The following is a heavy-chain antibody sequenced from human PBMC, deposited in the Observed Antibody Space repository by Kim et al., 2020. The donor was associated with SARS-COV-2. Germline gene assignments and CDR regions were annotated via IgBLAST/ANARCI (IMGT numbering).Heavy chain of an antibody. CDR2: INHSGST. J-gene: IGHJ4*02. CDR3: ARRASMVTATYYFDY. V-gene: IGHV4-34*01. Sequence: SETLSLTCAVYGGSFRGYYWSWIRQPPGKGLEWIGEINHSGSTNYNPSLKSRVTISVDTSKNQFSLKLSSVTAADTAVYYCARRASMVTATYYFDYWGQGTLVTVSS. CDR1: GGSFRGYY. D-gene: IGHD2-21*02.